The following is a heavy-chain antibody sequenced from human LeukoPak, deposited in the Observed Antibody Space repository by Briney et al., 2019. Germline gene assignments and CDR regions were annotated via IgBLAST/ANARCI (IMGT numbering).Heavy chain of an antibody. V-gene: IGHV4-31*03. CDR3: ARVPLYSSSWYGYYYYGMDV. Sequence: SQTLSLTCTVSGGSISSGGYYWSWIRQHPGKGLEWIGYIYYSGSTYYNPSLKSRVTISVDTSKNQFSLKLSSVTAAVTAVYYCARVPLYSSSWYGYYYYGMDVWGQGTTVTVSS. CDR2: IYYSGST. J-gene: IGHJ6*02. D-gene: IGHD6-13*01. CDR1: GGSISSGGYY.